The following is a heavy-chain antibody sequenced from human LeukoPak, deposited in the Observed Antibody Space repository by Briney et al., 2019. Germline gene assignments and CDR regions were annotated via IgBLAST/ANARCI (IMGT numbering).Heavy chain of an antibody. V-gene: IGHV4-30-2*01. D-gene: IGHD3-22*01. CDR2: IYHSGST. CDR1: GGSISSGGYY. Sequence: SQTLSLTCTVSGGSISSGGYYWSWIRQPPGKGLEWIGYIYHSGSTYYNPSLKSRVTISVDRSKNQFSLKLSSVTAADTAVYYCARVYYYDSSGYYSDYYYYHGMDVWGQGTTVTVSS. CDR3: ARVYYYDSSGYYSDYYYYHGMDV. J-gene: IGHJ6*02.